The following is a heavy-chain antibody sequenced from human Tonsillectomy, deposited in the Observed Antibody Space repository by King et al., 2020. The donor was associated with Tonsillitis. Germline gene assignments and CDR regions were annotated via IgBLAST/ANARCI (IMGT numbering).Heavy chain of an antibody. CDR2: IYWNDDK. V-gene: IGHV2-5*01. D-gene: IGHD4-17*01. Sequence: ITLKESGPTLVKPTQTLTLTCTFSGFSLSTSGVGVGWIRQPPGKALEWLALIYWNDDKRYRPSLKSRLTITKDTSQNQVVLTLTNMDPVDTATYYCAYRHPAEFTWAYGAFDIWGQGTMVTVSS. J-gene: IGHJ3*02. CDR1: GFSLSTSGVG. CDR3: AYRHPAEFTWAYGAFDI.